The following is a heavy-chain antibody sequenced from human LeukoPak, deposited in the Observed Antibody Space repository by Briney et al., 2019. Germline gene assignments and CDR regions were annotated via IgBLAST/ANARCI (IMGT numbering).Heavy chain of an antibody. D-gene: IGHD2-2*01. CDR1: GGSISSYY. J-gene: IGHJ5*02. CDR3: ARRTVIVVVPAAIGWFDP. V-gene: IGHV4-59*05. Sequence: SETLSLTCTVSGGSISSYYWSWIRQPPGKGLEWIGSIYYSGSTYYNPSLKSRVTISVDTSKNQFSLKLSSVTAADTAVYYCARRTVIVVVPAAIGWFDPWGQGTLVTVSS. CDR2: IYYSGST.